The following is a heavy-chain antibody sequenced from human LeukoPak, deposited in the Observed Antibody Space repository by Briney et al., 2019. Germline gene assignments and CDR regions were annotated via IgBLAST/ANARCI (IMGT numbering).Heavy chain of an antibody. Sequence: SETLSLTCTVSGGSISSSSYYWGWIRQPPGKGLEWIGSIYYSGSTYYNPSLKSRVTISVDTSKNQFSLKLSSVTAADTAVYYCARGGSYYDILTGYYSWGNYWGQGTLVTVSS. CDR3: ARGGSYYDILTGYYSWGNY. D-gene: IGHD3-9*01. CDR1: GGSISSSSYY. V-gene: IGHV4-39*01. J-gene: IGHJ4*02. CDR2: IYYSGST.